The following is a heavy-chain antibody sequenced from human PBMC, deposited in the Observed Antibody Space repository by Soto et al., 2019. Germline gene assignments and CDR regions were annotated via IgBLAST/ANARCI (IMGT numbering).Heavy chain of an antibody. CDR3: TRDTKSYDHPLLYMDV. CDR2: IRSKAYGGTT. D-gene: IGHD3-3*01. CDR1: GFTFGDYA. Sequence: GGSLRLSCTASGFTFGDYAMSWFRQAPGKGLEWVGFIRSKAYGGTTEYAASVKGRFTISRDDSKSIAYLQMNSLKTEDTAVYYCTRDTKSYDHPLLYMDVWGKGTTVTVSS. J-gene: IGHJ6*03. V-gene: IGHV3-49*03.